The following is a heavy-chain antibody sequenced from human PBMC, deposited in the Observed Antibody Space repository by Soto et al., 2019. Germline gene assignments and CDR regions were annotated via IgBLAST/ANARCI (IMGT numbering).Heavy chain of an antibody. J-gene: IGHJ2*01. CDR3: ARHGLEGLRILWYFDL. Sequence: SETLSLTCTFSGGSISSSSYYWGWIRQPPGKGLEWIGSIYYSGSTYYNPSLKSRVTISVDTSKNQFSLKLSSVTAADTAVYYCARHGLEGLRILWYFDLWGRGTLVTVSS. CDR1: GGSISSSSYY. V-gene: IGHV4-39*01. CDR2: IYYSGST. D-gene: IGHD3-3*01.